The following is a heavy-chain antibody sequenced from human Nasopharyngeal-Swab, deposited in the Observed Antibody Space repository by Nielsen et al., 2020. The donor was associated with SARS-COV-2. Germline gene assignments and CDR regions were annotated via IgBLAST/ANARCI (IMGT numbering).Heavy chain of an antibody. CDR3: ARVDYGGNLDAFDI. D-gene: IGHD4-23*01. CDR2: IFGEESK. CDR1: GFTVSHKY. J-gene: IGHJ3*02. Sequence: GESLKISCAASGFTVSHKYMTWVRQAPGKGLEWVSIIFGEESKYYADSVKGRFPISIDNAKNSPYMQMNSLRAEDTAVYYCARVDYGGNLDAFDIWGQGTMVTVSS. V-gene: IGHV3-66*01.